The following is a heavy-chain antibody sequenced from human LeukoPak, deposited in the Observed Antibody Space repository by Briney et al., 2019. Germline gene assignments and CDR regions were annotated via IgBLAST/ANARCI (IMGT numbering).Heavy chain of an antibody. J-gene: IGHJ3*01. CDR2: INSDGSEG. CDR3: ARSSYSSSSSV. V-gene: IGHV3-7*03. Sequence: GGSLRLTCAVSGFTFSGFWMSWSRQAPGKGLEWVASINSDGSEGYYADVVKGRFTISRDNAKNSLYLQINSLRAEDTAVYYCARSSYSSSSSVWGQGTMVTVSS. CDR1: GFTFSGFW. D-gene: IGHD6-6*01.